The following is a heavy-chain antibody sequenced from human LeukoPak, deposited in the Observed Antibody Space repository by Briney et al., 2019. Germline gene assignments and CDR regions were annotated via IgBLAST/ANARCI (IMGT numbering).Heavy chain of an antibody. CDR2: IIPNLGTT. CDR1: GGTSNSHA. J-gene: IGHJ4*02. D-gene: IGHD3-22*01. CDR3: ATTNDGGGYQWGDFFDF. V-gene: IGHV1-69*04. Sequence: PGSSVKVSCKASGGTSNSHAISWVRQAPGQCLEWMGRIIPNLGTTNRAQNFQDRVTLTADKSTNTAYMELTSLTSDDTAVYYCATTNDGGGYQWGDFFDFWGQGTLVTVSS.